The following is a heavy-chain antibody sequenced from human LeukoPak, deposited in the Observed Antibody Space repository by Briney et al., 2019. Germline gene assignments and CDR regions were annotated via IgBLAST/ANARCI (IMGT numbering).Heavy chain of an antibody. J-gene: IGHJ3*02. Sequence: PSETLSLTCTVSGGSISTSNYYWGWIRQPPGKVLESIGNSFYSGSTYYSPALKSRVTISLDTSSNQFSLKLSSVTAADTAVYYCARRPHYYDSSGDAFDIWGQGTMVTVSS. D-gene: IGHD3-22*01. CDR1: GGSISTSNYY. V-gene: IGHV4-39*07. CDR3: ARRPHYYDSSGDAFDI. CDR2: SFYSGST.